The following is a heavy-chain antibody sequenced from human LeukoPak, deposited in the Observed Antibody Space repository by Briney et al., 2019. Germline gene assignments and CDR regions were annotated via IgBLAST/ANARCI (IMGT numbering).Heavy chain of an antibody. Sequence: GGSLRLSCAASEFTFDDYGMSWVRQAPGKGLEWVSAISGSGGSTYYADSVKGRFTISRDNSKNTLYLQMNSLRAEDTAVYYCAKGNGDYGDYWGQGTLVTVSS. V-gene: IGHV3-23*01. J-gene: IGHJ4*02. CDR1: EFTFDDYG. CDR3: AKGNGDYGDY. CDR2: ISGSGGST. D-gene: IGHD4-17*01.